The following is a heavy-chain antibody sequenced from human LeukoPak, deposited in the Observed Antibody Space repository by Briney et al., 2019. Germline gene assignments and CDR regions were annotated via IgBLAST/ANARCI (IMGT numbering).Heavy chain of an antibody. CDR2: IKQDGSEK. CDR1: VFTFSSYW. CDR3: ARYSSGWYDRGFDP. D-gene: IGHD6-19*01. V-gene: IGHV3-7*01. Sequence: GGSLRLSCAASVFTFSSYWMSWARQAPGKGLEWVANIKQDGSEKYYVDSVKGRFTISRDNAKNSLYLQMNSLRAEDTAVYYSARYSSGWYDRGFDPWGQGTLVTVSS. J-gene: IGHJ5*02.